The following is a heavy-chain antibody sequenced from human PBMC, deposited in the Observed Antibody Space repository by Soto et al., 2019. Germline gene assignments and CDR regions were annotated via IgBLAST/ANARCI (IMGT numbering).Heavy chain of an antibody. D-gene: IGHD3-9*01. J-gene: IGHJ5*02. Sequence: PSETLSLTCGVYGGSFRNYYWIWVRQPPGKGLEWIGEVNHSGEATYNPSLRSRVTISADTSENKFSLTLKSVTAADTAVYFCARDFERSAIGPWGQGTSVTVSS. CDR1: GGSFRNYY. CDR2: VNHSGEA. V-gene: IGHV4-34*09. CDR3: ARDFERSAIGP.